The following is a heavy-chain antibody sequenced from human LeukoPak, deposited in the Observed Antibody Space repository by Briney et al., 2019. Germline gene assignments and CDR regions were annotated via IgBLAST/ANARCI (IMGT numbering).Heavy chain of an antibody. CDR1: GFGVNNNY. Sequence: GGSLRLSCAASGFGVNNNYMSWVRQAPGKGLEWVSVIYSGGSTYYADSVKGRFTISRDNSKNTLYLQMNSLRAEDTAVYYCARGDFWSGYSHYWGQGTLVTVSS. CDR2: IYSGGST. J-gene: IGHJ4*02. CDR3: ARGDFWSGYSHY. D-gene: IGHD3-3*01. V-gene: IGHV3-53*01.